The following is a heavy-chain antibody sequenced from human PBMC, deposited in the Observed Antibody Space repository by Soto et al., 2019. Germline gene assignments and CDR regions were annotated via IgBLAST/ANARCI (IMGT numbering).Heavy chain of an antibody. J-gene: IGHJ4*02. CDR3: AREGVCSGGSCYSASNYFDY. Sequence: SETLSLTCTVSGGSISSGDYYWSWIRQPPGKGLEWIGYIYYSGSTYYNPSLKSRVTISVDTSKNQFSLKLSSVTAADTAVYYCAREGVCSGGSCYSASNYFDYWGQGTLVTVSS. CDR2: IYYSGST. D-gene: IGHD2-15*01. CDR1: GGSISSGDYY. V-gene: IGHV4-30-4*01.